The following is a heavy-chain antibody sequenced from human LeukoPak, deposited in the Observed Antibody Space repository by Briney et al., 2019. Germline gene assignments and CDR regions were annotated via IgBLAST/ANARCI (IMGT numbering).Heavy chain of an antibody. D-gene: IGHD2-2*01. CDR2: ISGSGGST. Sequence: GGSLRLSCAASGFTFSSYAMSWVRQAPGKGLEWVSAISGSGGSTYYADSVKGRFTISRDNSKNTLYLQMNSLRAEDTAVYYFPKLVLVPGGGVYYFDYGAQGPLDPLPS. CDR1: GFTFSSYA. V-gene: IGHV3-23*01. J-gene: IGHJ4*02. CDR3: PKLVLVPGGGVYYFDY.